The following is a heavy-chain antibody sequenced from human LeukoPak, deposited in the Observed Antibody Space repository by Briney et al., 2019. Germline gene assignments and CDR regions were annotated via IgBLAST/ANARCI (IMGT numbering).Heavy chain of an antibody. CDR2: ISSSSSTI. CDR3: ARGSTYYDSSGQVPFDY. D-gene: IGHD3-22*01. J-gene: IGHJ4*02. Sequence: SGGSLRLSRAASGFTFSTYSMNWVRQAPGKGLEWVSYISSSSSTIYYADSVKGRFTISRDNAKNSLYLQMNSLRAEDTAVYYCARGSTYYDSSGQVPFDYWGQGTLVTVSS. V-gene: IGHV3-48*01. CDR1: GFTFSTYS.